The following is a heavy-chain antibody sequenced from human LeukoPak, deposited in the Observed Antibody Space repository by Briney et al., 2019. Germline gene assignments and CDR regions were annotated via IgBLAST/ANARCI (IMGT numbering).Heavy chain of an antibody. CDR1: GGSFSGYY. Sequence: SETLSLTCAVYGGSFSGYYWSWIRQPPGKGLEWIGEINHSGSTNYNPSLKSRVTISVDTSKNQFSLKLSSVTAADTAVYYCARVGVDPIVVVPAASYYLDYWGQGTLVTVSS. D-gene: IGHD2-2*01. J-gene: IGHJ4*02. CDR2: INHSGST. CDR3: ARVGVDPIVVVPAASYYLDY. V-gene: IGHV4-34*01.